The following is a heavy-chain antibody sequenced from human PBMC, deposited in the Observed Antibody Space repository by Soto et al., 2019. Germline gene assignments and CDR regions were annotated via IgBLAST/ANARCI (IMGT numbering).Heavy chain of an antibody. CDR3: ARPPYPGCINAVCYPLDY. D-gene: IGHD2-8*01. Sequence: QVQLVQSGAEVKKPGASVKISCKASGYTFTSYYMHWVRQAPGQGLEWMGIINPSGGSTNYAQKLQCRVAMTRDTSTSTVCMELNSLRSEDTAVYYCARPPYPGCINAVCYPLDYWAREPWSPSPQ. CDR1: GYTFTSYY. J-gene: IGHJ4*02. CDR2: INPSGGST. V-gene: IGHV1-46*01.